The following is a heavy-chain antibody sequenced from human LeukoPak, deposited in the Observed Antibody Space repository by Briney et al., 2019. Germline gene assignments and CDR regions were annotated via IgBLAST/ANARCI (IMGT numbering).Heavy chain of an antibody. D-gene: IGHD6-13*01. CDR2: IIPIFGTA. Sequence: ASVKVSCKASGGTFSSYAISWVRQAPGQGLEWMGGIIPIFGTANYAQKFQGRVTITADESTSTAYMELSSLRSEDTAVYYCAREATVIAAAGTEGDYWGQGTLVTVSS. J-gene: IGHJ4*02. CDR1: GGTFSSYA. V-gene: IGHV1-69*13. CDR3: AREATVIAAAGTEGDY.